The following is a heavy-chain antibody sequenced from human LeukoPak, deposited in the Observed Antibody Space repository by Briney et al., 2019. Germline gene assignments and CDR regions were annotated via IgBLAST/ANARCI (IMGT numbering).Heavy chain of an antibody. D-gene: IGHD1-26*01. V-gene: IGHV3-74*01. CDR2: INSDGSST. CDR1: GFTFSSYW. J-gene: IGHJ3*02. Sequence: GGSLRLSCAASGFTFSSYWMHWVRQAPGKGLVWVSRINSDGSSTSYADSVKGRFTISRDNAKNTLYLQMNSLRAEDTAVYYCAREKKVGATWGGVDAFDIWGQGTMVTVSS. CDR3: AREKKVGATWGGVDAFDI.